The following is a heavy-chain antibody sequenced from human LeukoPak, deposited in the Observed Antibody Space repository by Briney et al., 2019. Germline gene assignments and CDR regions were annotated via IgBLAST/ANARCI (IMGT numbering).Heavy chain of an antibody. Sequence: PGGSLRLSCAASGFTFSSYAMSWVRQAPGKGLEWVSAISGSGGSTYYADSVKGRFTISRDNSKNTLYLQMNSLRAEDTAVYYCAKVPPEGGGSNIYYFDYWGQRTLLTLSS. CDR3: AKVPPEGGGSNIYYFDY. CDR1: GFTFSSYA. D-gene: IGHD2-15*01. V-gene: IGHV3-23*01. J-gene: IGHJ4*01. CDR2: ISGSGGST.